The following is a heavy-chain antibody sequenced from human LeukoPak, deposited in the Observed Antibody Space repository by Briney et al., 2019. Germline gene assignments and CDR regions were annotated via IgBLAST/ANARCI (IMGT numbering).Heavy chain of an antibody. CDR1: GYSFTSYW. D-gene: IGHD3-22*01. V-gene: IGHV5-51*01. J-gene: IGHJ4*02. Sequence: GESLKISCKGSGYSFTSYWIGWVRQMPGKGLDWMGIIYPGDSDTRYSPSFQGQVTISADKSISTAYLQWSSLKASDTAMYYCARQYYYDSSGYYQFDYWGQGTLVTVSS. CDR3: ARQYYYDSSGYYQFDY. CDR2: IYPGDSDT.